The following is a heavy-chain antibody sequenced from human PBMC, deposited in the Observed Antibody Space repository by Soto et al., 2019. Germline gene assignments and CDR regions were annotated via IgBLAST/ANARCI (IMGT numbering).Heavy chain of an antibody. CDR2: MKPSTGDS. V-gene: IGHV1-8*01. J-gene: IGHJ4*01. Sequence: ASVQVSCKASGYTFTTNDIDWVRQASGQGLEWMGWMKPSTGDSGYAQDFQGRITMTRDTATSTAYMELSSLRSEDTAVYYCARGGPAAGFDLWGHGTLVTVSS. D-gene: IGHD2-2*01. CDR1: GYTFTTND. CDR3: ARGGPAAGFDL.